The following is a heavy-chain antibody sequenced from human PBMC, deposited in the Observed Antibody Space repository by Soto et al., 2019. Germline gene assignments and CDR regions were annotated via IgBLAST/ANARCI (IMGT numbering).Heavy chain of an antibody. CDR2: ISAYNGNT. V-gene: IGHV1-18*01. J-gene: IGHJ5*02. D-gene: IGHD1-26*01. CDR1: GYTFTSYG. Sequence: QVQLVQSGAEVKKPGASVKVSCKASGYTFTSYGISWVRQAPGQGLELMGRISAYNGNTNYAQKLQGRVTMTTDPSTSTAYMELMSLISVDTAMYYCARVVGALGHWFDPWGQGTLVTVSS. CDR3: ARVVGALGHWFDP.